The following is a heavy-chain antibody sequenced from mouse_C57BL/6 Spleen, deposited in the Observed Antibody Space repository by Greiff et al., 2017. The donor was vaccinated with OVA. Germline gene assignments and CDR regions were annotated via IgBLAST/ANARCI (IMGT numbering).Heavy chain of an antibody. J-gene: IGHJ2*01. CDR1: GFTFSDAW. Sequence: EVQLQQSGGGLVQPGGSMKLSCAASGFTFSDAWMDWVRQSPEKGLEWVAEIRNKANNHATYYAESVKGRFTISRDDSKSSVYLQMNSLRAEDTGIYYCTSTTVVSFVYWGQGTTLTVSS. D-gene: IGHD1-1*01. V-gene: IGHV6-6*01. CDR2: IRNKANNHAT. CDR3: TSTTVVSFVY.